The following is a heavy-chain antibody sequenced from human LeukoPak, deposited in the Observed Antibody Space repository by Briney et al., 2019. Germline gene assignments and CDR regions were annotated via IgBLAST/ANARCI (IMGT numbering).Heavy chain of an antibody. Sequence: GGSLRLSCTASGFTFSSYEINWVRQAPGKGPEWVSYISSSGGAMYYADSVRGRFTISRDNSKNTLYLLMDSLRAEDTAVYYCAKARISSGNGYYSDWGQGTLVTVSS. CDR1: GFTFSSYE. CDR2: ISSSGGAM. V-gene: IGHV3-48*03. J-gene: IGHJ4*02. CDR3: AKARISSGNGYYSD. D-gene: IGHD3-22*01.